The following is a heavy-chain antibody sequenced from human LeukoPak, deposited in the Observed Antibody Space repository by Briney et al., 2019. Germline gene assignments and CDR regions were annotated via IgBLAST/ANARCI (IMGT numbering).Heavy chain of an antibody. D-gene: IGHD6-13*01. CDR3: ARDARGAAAADDPLDI. V-gene: IGHV1-69*13. CDR2: IIPIFGTA. Sequence: GASVKVSCKASGGTFISYAISWVRQAPGQGLEWMGGIIPIFGTANYAQKFRGRVTITADEPTSTAYMELSSLTSEDTAVYYCARDARGAAAADDPLDIWGQGTTDTVSS. CDR1: GGTFISYA. J-gene: IGHJ3*02.